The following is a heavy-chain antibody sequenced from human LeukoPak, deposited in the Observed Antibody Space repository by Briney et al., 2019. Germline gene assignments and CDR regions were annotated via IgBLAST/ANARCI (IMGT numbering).Heavy chain of an antibody. CDR2: IYSDGNT. D-gene: IGHD2/OR15-2a*01. Sequence: GGSLRLSCAASGFTFSDYYMSWIRQAPGKGLEWVSFIYSDGNTHYSDSVKGRFTISRDNSKNTLYLQMNSLRAEDTAVYYCARRAGEYSHPYDYWGQGTLVTVSS. V-gene: IGHV3-53*01. CDR1: GFTFSDYY. CDR3: ARRAGEYSHPYDY. J-gene: IGHJ4*02.